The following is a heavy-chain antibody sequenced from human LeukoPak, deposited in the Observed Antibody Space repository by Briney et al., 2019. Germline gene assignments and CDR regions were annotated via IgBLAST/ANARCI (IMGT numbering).Heavy chain of an antibody. CDR3: ARVGYYDRSSRRYFDY. CDR1: GFTFSSYS. D-gene: IGHD3-22*01. V-gene: IGHV3-21*01. Sequence: PGGSLRLSCAASGFTFSSYSMNWVRQAPGKGLEGVSSISSSSSYIYYADSVKGRFTISRDNAKNSLYLQMNRLRAEDTAVYYCARVGYYDRSSRRYFDYWGQGTLVTVSS. J-gene: IGHJ4*02. CDR2: ISSSSSYI.